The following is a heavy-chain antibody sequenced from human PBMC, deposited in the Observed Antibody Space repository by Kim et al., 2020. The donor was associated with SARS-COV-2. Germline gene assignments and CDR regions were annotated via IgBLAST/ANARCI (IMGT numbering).Heavy chain of an antibody. CDR2: IYYSGNT. V-gene: IGHV4-59*08. D-gene: IGHD1-20*01. CDR1: GGSISSYY. CDR3: ERHVPYKLNVAYNWFDP. J-gene: IGHJ5*02. Sequence: SETLSLTCTVSGGSISSYYWSWIRQPPGKGLEWIGYIYYSGNTNYNPSLKSRVTISVDTSKNQFSLKLCSVTAADTAVYYCERHVPYKLNVAYNWFDPWGRGSLVTVSS.